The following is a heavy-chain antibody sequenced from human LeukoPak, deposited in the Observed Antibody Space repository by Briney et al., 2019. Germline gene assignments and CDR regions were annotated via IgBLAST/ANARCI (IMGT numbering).Heavy chain of an antibody. D-gene: IGHD2-8*01. CDR2: INPSGGST. CDR1: GYNFTSYY. V-gene: IGHV1-46*01. Sequence: ASVKVSFKASGYNFTSYYMHWVRQAPGQGLEWMGIINPSGGSTSYAQKFQDRVTMTRDTSTSTVYMELSSLKSEDTAVYYCAREDVVLVDAVRYYYYGMGVWGQGTTVTVSS. CDR3: AREDVVLVDAVRYYYYGMGV. J-gene: IGHJ6*02.